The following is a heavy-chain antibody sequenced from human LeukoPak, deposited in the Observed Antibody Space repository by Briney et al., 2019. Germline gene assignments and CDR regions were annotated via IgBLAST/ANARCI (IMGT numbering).Heavy chain of an antibody. D-gene: IGHD4-11*01. CDR3: ARKNYSNYRVASGANDY. Sequence: SETLSLTCTVSGGSISSSSYYWGWIRQPPGKGLEWIGSIYYSGSTYYNPSLKSRVTISVDTSKNQFSLKLSSVTAADTAVYYCARKNYSNYRVASGANDYWGQGTLVTVSS. J-gene: IGHJ4*02. CDR1: GGSISSSSYY. V-gene: IGHV4-39*01. CDR2: IYYSGST.